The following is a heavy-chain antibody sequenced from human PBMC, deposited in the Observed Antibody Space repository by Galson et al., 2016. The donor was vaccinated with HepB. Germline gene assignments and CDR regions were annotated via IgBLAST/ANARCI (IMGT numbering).Heavy chain of an antibody. D-gene: IGHD6-19*01. Sequence: SVKVSCKASGYSFTNFHINWIRQGPGQGLEWMGWVNPKSGNTTLAQRFQGRLTMTTDTPTATASMELSGLTSDGTAIYYCARGFRQWLAQLDYWGQGSLVTVSS. CDR2: VNPKSGNT. CDR1: GYSFTNFH. CDR3: ARGFRQWLAQLDY. J-gene: IGHJ4*02. V-gene: IGHV1-8*02.